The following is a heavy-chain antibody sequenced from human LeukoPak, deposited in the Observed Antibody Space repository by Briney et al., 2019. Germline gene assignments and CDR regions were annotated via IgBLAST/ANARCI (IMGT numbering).Heavy chain of an antibody. Sequence: GGSLRLSCAASGFTFSSYWMSWVRQAPGKGLEWVANIKQDGSEKYYVDSVKGRFTISRDNSKNTLHLQMNSLRAEDTAVYYCAKQYNSGCFFDYWGQGTLVTVSS. CDR2: IKQDGSEK. CDR3: AKQYNSGCFFDY. J-gene: IGHJ4*02. D-gene: IGHD6-19*01. V-gene: IGHV3-7*01. CDR1: GFTFSSYW.